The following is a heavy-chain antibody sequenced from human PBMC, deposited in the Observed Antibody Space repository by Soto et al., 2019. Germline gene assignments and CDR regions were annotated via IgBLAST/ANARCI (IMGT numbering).Heavy chain of an antibody. V-gene: IGHV3-23*01. CDR2: ISGSGGST. CDR1: GFTFSSYA. Sequence: EVQLLESGGGLVQPRGSLRLSCAASGFTFSSYAMSWVRQAPGKGLEWVSAISGSGGSTYYADSVKGRFTISRDNSKNTLYLQMNSLRAEDTAVYYCANMITFGGVIVTPVDYWGQGTLVTVSS. J-gene: IGHJ4*02. D-gene: IGHD3-16*02. CDR3: ANMITFGGVIVTPVDY.